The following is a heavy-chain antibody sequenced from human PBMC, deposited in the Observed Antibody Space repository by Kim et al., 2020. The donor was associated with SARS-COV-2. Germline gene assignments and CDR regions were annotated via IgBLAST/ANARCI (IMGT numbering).Heavy chain of an antibody. V-gene: IGHV1-3*01. CDR1: GYTFTSYA. Sequence: ASVKVSCKASGYTFTSYAMHWVRQAPGQRLEWMGWINAGNGNTKYSQKFQGRVTITRDTSASTAYRELSSLRSEDTAVYYCARGDPAVAGHFDYWGQGTLFSLSA. D-gene: IGHD6-19*01. CDR3: ARGDPAVAGHFDY. CDR2: INAGNGNT. J-gene: IGHJ4*02.